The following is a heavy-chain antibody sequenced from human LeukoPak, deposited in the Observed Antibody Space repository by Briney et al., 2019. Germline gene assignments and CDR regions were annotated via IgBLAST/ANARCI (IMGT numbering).Heavy chain of an antibody. Sequence: PGGSLRLSCAASGFTFSSYSMNWVRQAPGKGLEWVSSISSSSSYIYYADSVKGRFTISRDNAKNSLYLQMNSLRAEDTAVYYCARDHGASTYCGGDCYRNDAFDIWGQGTMVTVSS. CDR3: ARDHGASTYCGGDCYRNDAFDI. D-gene: IGHD2-21*02. V-gene: IGHV3-21*01. CDR2: ISSSSSYI. CDR1: GFTFSSYS. J-gene: IGHJ3*02.